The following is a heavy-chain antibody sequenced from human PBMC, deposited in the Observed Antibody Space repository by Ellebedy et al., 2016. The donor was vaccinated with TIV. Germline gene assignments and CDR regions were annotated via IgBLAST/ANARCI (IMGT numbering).Heavy chain of an antibody. Sequence: GESLKISCAASGFSFSSYAMSWVRQAPGKGLEYISGISNTGVTTYYADSVKGRFTISRDNSKNVLYLQMNSLTAEDTALYYCAKDRAMVTISDNWGQGTLVSVSS. CDR2: ISNTGVTT. CDR1: GFSFSSYA. D-gene: IGHD5-24*01. J-gene: IGHJ4*02. CDR3: AKDRAMVTISDN. V-gene: IGHV3-23*01.